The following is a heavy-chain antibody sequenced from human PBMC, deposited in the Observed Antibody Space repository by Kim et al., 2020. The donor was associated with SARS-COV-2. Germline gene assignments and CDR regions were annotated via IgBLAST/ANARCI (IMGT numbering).Heavy chain of an antibody. CDR1: GFTFSSYA. V-gene: IGHV3-64D*06. CDR2: ISSNGGST. D-gene: IGHD2-2*01. CDR3: VKRGYCSSTSCYSHFDY. J-gene: IGHJ4*02. Sequence: GGSLRLSCSASGFTFSSYAMHWVRQAPGKGLEYVSAISSNGGSTYYADSVKGRFTISRDNSKNTLYLQMSSLRAEDTAVYYCVKRGYCSSTSCYSHFDYWGQGTLVTVSS.